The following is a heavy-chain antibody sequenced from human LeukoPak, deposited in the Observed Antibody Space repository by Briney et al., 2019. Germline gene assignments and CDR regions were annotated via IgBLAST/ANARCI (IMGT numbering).Heavy chain of an antibody. Sequence: ASVKVSCKASGYTFTSYGISWVRQAPGQGLEWMGWISAYNGNTNYAQKLQGRVTMTTDTSTSTAYMELRSLRSDDTAVYYCARDLWDGCSYGYLLYYYYYMDVWGKGTTVTVSS. CDR3: ARDLWDGCSYGYLLYYYYYMDV. CDR1: GYTFTSYG. V-gene: IGHV1-18*01. J-gene: IGHJ6*03. D-gene: IGHD5-18*01. CDR2: ISAYNGNT.